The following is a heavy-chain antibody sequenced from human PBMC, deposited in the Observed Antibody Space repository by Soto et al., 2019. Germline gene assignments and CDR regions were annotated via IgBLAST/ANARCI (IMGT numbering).Heavy chain of an antibody. V-gene: IGHV5-51*01. CDR2: IYPGDSDT. CDR3: ARQGVITGTTLYSGMDV. CDR1: GYSFTSYW. Sequence: PGESLKISCKGSGYSFTSYWIGWVRQMPGKGLEWMGIIYPGDSDTRYSPSFQGQVTISADKSISTAYLQWSSLKASDTAMCYCARQGVITGTTLYSGMDVWGQGTTVTVSS. J-gene: IGHJ6*02. D-gene: IGHD1-7*01.